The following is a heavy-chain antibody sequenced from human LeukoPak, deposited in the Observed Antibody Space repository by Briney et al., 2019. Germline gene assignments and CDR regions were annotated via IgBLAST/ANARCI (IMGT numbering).Heavy chain of an antibody. J-gene: IGHJ4*02. D-gene: IGHD6-13*01. CDR1: GFTFSTYA. CDR3: AKRDSASSQKTFDY. Sequence: GGSLTLSCAASGFTFSTYAMSWVRHAPGKGLELGSAISFNGANTYYADSVKGRFPISRENPKNTLYLQMNSLRAEDTAVYFCAKRDSASSQKTFDYWGQGTQVAVSS. CDR2: ISFNGANT. V-gene: IGHV3-23*01.